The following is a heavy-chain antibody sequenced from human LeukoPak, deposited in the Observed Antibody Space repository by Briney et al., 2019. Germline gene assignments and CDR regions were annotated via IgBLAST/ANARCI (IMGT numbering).Heavy chain of an antibody. CDR2: ISSSSSSYI. CDR1: GFTFSSYS. J-gene: IGHJ4*02. V-gene: IGHV3-21*01. Sequence: GGSLRLSCAASGFTFSSYSMNWVRQAPGKGLEWVSSISSSSSSYIYYADSVKGRFTISRDNAKNSQYLQMNSLRAEDTAVYYCARDLPTLAQGYCSGGSCYSEGGDYWGQGTLVTVSS. CDR3: ARDLPTLAQGYCSGGSCYSEGGDY. D-gene: IGHD2-15*01.